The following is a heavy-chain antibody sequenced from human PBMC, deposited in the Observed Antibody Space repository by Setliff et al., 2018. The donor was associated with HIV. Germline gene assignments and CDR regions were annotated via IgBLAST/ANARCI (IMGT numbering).Heavy chain of an antibody. CDR1: GGSISSYY. D-gene: IGHD2-2*01. V-gene: IGHV4-59*01. Sequence: SETLSLTCTVSGGSISSYYWSWIRQPPGKGLEWIGYIYYSGSTNYNPSLKSRVTISVDTSKNQFSLKPSSVTAADTAVYYCARADIVVVPAAISSIFYYYYYMDVWGKGTLVTVSS. CDR2: IYYSGST. J-gene: IGHJ6*03. CDR3: ARADIVVVPAAISSIFYYYYYMDV.